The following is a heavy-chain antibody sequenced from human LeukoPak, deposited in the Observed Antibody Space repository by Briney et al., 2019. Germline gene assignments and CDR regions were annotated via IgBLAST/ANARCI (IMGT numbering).Heavy chain of an antibody. CDR2: INHSGST. CDR3: ARLEHQNYYYYYYMDV. J-gene: IGHJ6*03. CDR1: GGSFSGYY. D-gene: IGHD3-3*01. V-gene: IGHV4-34*01. Sequence: SETLSLTCAVYGGSFSGYYWSWIRQPPGKGLEWIGEINHSGSTNYNPSLKSRVTISVDKSKNQFSLKLSSVTAADTAVYYCARLEHQNYYYYYYMDVWGKGTTVTISS.